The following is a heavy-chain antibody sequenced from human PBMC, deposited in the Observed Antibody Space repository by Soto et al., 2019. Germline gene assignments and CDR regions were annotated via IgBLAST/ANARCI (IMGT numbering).Heavy chain of an antibody. J-gene: IGHJ3*02. Sequence: GGSLRLSCAASGFTFSSYSMNWVRQAPGKGLEWVSSISSSSSYIYYADSVKGRFTISRDNAKNSLYLQMNSLRAEDTAVYYCARDRKLGDAFDIWGQGTMVTVSS. CDR3: ARDRKLGDAFDI. CDR1: GFTFSSYS. D-gene: IGHD1-7*01. CDR2: ISSSSSYI. V-gene: IGHV3-21*01.